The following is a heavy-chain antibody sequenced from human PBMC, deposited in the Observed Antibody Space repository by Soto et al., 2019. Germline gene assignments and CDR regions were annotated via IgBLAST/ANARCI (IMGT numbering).Heavy chain of an antibody. J-gene: IGHJ6*02. CDR3: AKGPFYYDSSGYYFEGYSYSGMHV. Sequence: GKGLERVSAISGSGGSTYYADSVKGRFTISRDNSKNTLYLQMNSLRAEDTAVYYCAKGPFYYDSSGYYFEGYSYSGMHVWGQGTTVTVSS. D-gene: IGHD3-22*01. CDR2: ISGSGGST. V-gene: IGHV3-23*01.